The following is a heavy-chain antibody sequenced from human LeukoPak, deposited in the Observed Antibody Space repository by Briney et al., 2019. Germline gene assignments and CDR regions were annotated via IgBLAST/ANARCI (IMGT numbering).Heavy chain of an antibody. D-gene: IGHD4-17*01. CDR2: IYYTGNT. Sequence: SETLSLTCTVPGGSTSRYYWSWIRQTPGKGLEWIAHIYYTGNTYYTPSLNSRVTISVDTSKNQFSLIVRSVTAADTAVYYCARVPDDGDYGGWHFDLWGRGTLVTLST. CDR1: GGSTSRYY. V-gene: IGHV4-59*01. CDR3: ARVPDDGDYGGWHFDL. J-gene: IGHJ2*01.